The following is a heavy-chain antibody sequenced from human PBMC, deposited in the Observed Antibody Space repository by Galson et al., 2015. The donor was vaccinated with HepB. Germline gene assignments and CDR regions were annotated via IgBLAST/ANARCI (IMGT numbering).Heavy chain of an antibody. D-gene: IGHD4-17*01. J-gene: IGHJ4*02. CDR2: IYHDGTT. CDR1: GASVSSGSYY. Sequence: ETLSLTCSVSGASVSSGSYYWSWIRQPPGTALEYIGYIYHDGTTHYNPSLEGRVTISLDTSQNDFSLRLSALTPADTAVYYCARAPGGDFCLQPWGQGAQVTVSS. CDR3: ARAPGGDFCLQP. V-gene: IGHV4-61*03.